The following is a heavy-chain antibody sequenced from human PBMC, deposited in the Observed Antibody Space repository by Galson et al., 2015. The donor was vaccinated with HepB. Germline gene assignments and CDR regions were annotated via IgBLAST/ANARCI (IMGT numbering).Heavy chain of an antibody. CDR1: GFTFSSYA. D-gene: IGHD1-26*01. CDR2: ISYDGSNK. J-gene: IGHJ6*02. Sequence: SLRLSCAASGFTFSSYAMHWVRQAPGKGLEWVAVISYDGSNKYYADSVKGRFTISRDNSKNTLYLQMNSLKTEDTAVYYCARHADYADSSFFDYWGEVAATPRRSGMDVWGQGTTVTVSS. CDR3: ARHADYADSSFFDYWGEVAATPRRSGMDV. V-gene: IGHV3-30-3*01.